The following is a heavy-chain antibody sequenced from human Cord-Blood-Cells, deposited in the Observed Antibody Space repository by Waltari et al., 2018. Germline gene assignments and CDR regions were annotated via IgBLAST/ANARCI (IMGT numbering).Heavy chain of an antibody. Sequence: QVQLVQSGAEVKKPGASVKVSCKASGYTFTGHYLHWVRQAPGQGLEWMGWINPTSGGTNYAQKFQDRVTMTRDTSISTAYMELSRLRSDDTAVYYCARGRGGYSSSWYIDYWGQGTLVTVSS. CDR3: ARGRGGYSSSWYIDY. V-gene: IGHV1-2*02. D-gene: IGHD6-13*01. CDR1: GYTFTGHY. CDR2: INPTSGGT. J-gene: IGHJ4*02.